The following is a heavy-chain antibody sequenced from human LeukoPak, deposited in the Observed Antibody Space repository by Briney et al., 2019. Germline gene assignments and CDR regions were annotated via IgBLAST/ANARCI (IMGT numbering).Heavy chain of an antibody. V-gene: IGHV1-2*02. D-gene: IGHD2-2*01. CDR2: INPKSGGS. CDR1: GYTFTGYY. J-gene: IGHJ6*03. CDR3: ARDLGRYCSSTSCYAGYYYYYMDV. Sequence: ASVKVSCKASGYTFTGYYMHWVRQAPGQGVEWMGCINPKSGGSNYARKFQGRVTMTRDTSISTAYMELSRLRSDDTAVYYCARDLGRYCSSTSCYAGYYYYYMDVWGKGTTVTVSS.